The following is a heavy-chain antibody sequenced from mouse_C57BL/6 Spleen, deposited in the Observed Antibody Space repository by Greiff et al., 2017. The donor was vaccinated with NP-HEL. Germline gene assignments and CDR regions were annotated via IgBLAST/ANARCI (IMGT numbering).Heavy chain of an antibody. J-gene: IGHJ2*01. CDR2: INPNNGGT. CDR3: ARTGYYGSSTSFDY. Sequence: EVQLQQSGPELVKPGASVKISCKASGYTFTDYYMNWVKQSHGKSLEWIGDINPNNGGTSYNQKFKGKATLTVDKSSSTAYMALRSLTSEDSAVYYCARTGYYGSSTSFDYWGQGTTLTVSS. V-gene: IGHV1-26*01. CDR1: GYTFTDYY. D-gene: IGHD1-1*01.